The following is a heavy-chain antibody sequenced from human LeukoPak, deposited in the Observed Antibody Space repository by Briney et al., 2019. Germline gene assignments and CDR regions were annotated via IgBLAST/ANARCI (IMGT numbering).Heavy chain of an antibody. V-gene: IGHV4-59*01. Sequence: SETLSLTCTVSGGSISSYYWSWLRQPPGQGLEWIGYIYYSGSTNYNPSLKSRVTISVDTSKNQFSLKLSSVTAADTAVYYCASYGRAGPAFDIWGQGTMVTVSS. CDR3: ASYGRAGPAFDI. CDR2: IYYSGST. CDR1: GGSISSYY. J-gene: IGHJ3*02. D-gene: IGHD3-10*01.